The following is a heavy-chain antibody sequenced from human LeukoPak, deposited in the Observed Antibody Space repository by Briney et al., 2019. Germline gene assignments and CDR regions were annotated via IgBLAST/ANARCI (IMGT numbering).Heavy chain of an antibody. V-gene: IGHV3-23*01. CDR3: AKLPPYSSGWYRGYYFDY. J-gene: IGHJ4*02. D-gene: IGHD6-19*01. CDR1: GFTFSSYA. CDR2: ISGSGGST. Sequence: RGSLRLSCAASGFTFSSYAMSWVRQAPGKGLEWVSAISGSGGSTYYADSVKGRFTISRDNSKNTLYLQMNSLRAEDTAVYYCAKLPPYSSGWYRGYYFDYWGQGTLVTVSS.